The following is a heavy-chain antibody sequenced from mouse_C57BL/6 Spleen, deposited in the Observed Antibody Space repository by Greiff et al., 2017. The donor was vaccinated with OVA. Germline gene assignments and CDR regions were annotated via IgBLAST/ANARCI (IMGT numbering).Heavy chain of an antibody. CDR3: ARLGVYYGLDY. D-gene: IGHD2-1*01. J-gene: IGHJ2*01. V-gene: IGHV1-52*01. CDR2: IDPSGSET. CDR1: GYTFTSYW. Sequence: QVQLQQPGAELVRPGSSVKLSCKASGYTFTSYWMHWVKPRPIQGLEWIGNIDPSGSETHYNQKFKDKATLTVDKSSSTAYMQLSSLTSEDSAVYYCARLGVYYGLDYWGQGTTLTVSS.